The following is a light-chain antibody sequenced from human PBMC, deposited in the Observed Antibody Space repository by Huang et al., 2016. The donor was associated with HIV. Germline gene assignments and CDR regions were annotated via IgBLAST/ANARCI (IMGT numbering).Light chain of an antibody. Sequence: VLTQSPGILSLSPGERATLSCRASQRVNSGSLAWYQQKFGQAPRLLIFDASIRATGIPDRVSGSGSGTNFTLSISRLEPEDFAVYYCQQYDTSSITFGQGTRLDIK. CDR2: DAS. CDR1: QRVNSGS. CDR3: QQYDTSSIT. V-gene: IGKV3-20*01. J-gene: IGKJ5*01.